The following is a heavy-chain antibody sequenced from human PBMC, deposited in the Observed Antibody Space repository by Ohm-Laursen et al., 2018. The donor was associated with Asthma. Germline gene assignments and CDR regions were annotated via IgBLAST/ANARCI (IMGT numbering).Heavy chain of an antibody. CDR3: AKDHNVVGIAYFDS. D-gene: IGHD2-21*01. CDR1: GFTFRSYA. CDR2: ISGSDGGT. Sequence: SLRLSCAASGFTFRSYAMHWVRQGPGKGLEWVSSISGSDGGTYYGDSVKGRFTISRDNSKNTLYLQMNSLRAEDTAVYYCAKDHNVVGIAYFDSRGQGTLVTVSS. V-gene: IGHV3-23*01. J-gene: IGHJ4*02.